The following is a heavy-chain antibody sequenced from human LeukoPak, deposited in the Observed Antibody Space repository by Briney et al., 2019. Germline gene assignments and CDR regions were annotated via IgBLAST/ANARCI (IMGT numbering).Heavy chain of an antibody. CDR1: GGSISSGNYY. D-gene: IGHD6-19*01. CDR2: IHYSGTT. V-gene: IGHV4-39*07. Sequence: PSETLSLTCTVSGGSISSGNYYWGWIRQPPGKGLDWIASIHYSGTTYYNPSLKSRVTISVDTSKNQFSLKLSSVTAADTAVYYCARLARLHLAVAGPFDYWGQGTLVTVSS. J-gene: IGHJ4*02. CDR3: ARLARLHLAVAGPFDY.